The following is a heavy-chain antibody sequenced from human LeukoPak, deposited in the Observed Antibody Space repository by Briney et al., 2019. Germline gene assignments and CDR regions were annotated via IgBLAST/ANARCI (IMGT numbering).Heavy chain of an antibody. Sequence: SETLSLTCAVYGGSFSGYYWSWIRQPPGKGLEWIGEINHSGSTNYNPSLKSRVTISVDTSKNQFSLKLSSVTAADTAVYYCARGYFNIDCWGQGTLVTVSS. V-gene: IGHV4-34*01. D-gene: IGHD2-21*01. J-gene: IGHJ4*02. CDR2: INHSGST. CDR3: ARGYFNIDC. CDR1: GGSFSGYY.